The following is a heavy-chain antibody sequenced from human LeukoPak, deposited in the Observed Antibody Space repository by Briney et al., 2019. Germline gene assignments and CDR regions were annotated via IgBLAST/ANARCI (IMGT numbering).Heavy chain of an antibody. V-gene: IGHV3-33*01. CDR2: IWYDGTKK. D-gene: IGHD4-17*01. CDR3: ARGEPNTVTILY. CDR1: GFTFSSFG. Sequence: GGSLRLSCAASGFTFSSFGMHWVRQAPGKGLEWVAFIWYDGTKKYYADSVKGRLTISRDNSKNTLYLQMNSLRAEDTAVYYCARGEPNTVTILYWGQGTLVTVSS. J-gene: IGHJ4*02.